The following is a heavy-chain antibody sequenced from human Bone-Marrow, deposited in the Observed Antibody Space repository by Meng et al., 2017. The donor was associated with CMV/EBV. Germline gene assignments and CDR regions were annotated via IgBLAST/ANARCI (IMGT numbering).Heavy chain of an antibody. CDR2: IYYSGST. J-gene: IGHJ4*02. D-gene: IGHD3-9*01. CDR3: AGERNYDILTGYYPPVD. CDR1: GGSISSSSYY. V-gene: IGHV4-39*01. Sequence: ESLKISCTVSGGSISSSSYYWGWIRQPPGKGLEWIGSIYYSGSTYHNPSLKSRVTISVDTSKNQFSLKLSSVTAADTAVYYCAGERNYDILTGYYPPVDWGQGTLVTVSS.